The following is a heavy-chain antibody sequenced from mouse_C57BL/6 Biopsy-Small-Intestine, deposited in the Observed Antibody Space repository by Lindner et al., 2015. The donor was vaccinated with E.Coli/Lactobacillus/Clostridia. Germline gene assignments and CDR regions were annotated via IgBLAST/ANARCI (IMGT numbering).Heavy chain of an antibody. V-gene: IGHV1-63*01. J-gene: IGHJ4*01. CDR1: GYTFTNYW. D-gene: IGHD1-1*01. CDR2: IYPGGGYT. CDR3: ARRGDYYGSSYYAMDY. Sequence: VQLQESGAEVVRPGTSVKMSCKASGYTFTNYWIGWAKQRPGHGLEWIGDIYPGGGYTNYNEKFKGKATLTADKSSSTAYMQFSSLTSEDSAIYYCARRGDYYGSSYYAMDYWGSRNLSHRLL.